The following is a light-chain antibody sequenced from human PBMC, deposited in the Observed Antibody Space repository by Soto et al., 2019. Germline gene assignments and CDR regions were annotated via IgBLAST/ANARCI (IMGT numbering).Light chain of an antibody. CDR1: QGITNY. V-gene: IGKV1-27*01. CDR3: QKYNSARWT. Sequence: GDRVTITCRASQGITNYLAWYQQKPGKVPKLLIYAASSLQSGVPSRFGGSGSGTDFTLTISSLQPEDVATYYCQKYNSARWTFGQGTKVDIK. J-gene: IGKJ1*01. CDR2: AAS.